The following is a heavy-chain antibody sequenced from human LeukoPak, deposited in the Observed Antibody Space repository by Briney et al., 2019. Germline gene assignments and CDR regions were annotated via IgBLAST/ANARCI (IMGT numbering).Heavy chain of an antibody. CDR1: GFTFSDYN. CDR3: AKEFAYGGSSTDAFDI. Sequence: GGALRLSCAASGFTFSDYNMRWIRQAPGKGVEGGSAISGSGGGTYYADSVKGGYTISRDNKKNTMYLQMRSRRDEDTAASYCAKEFAYGGSSTDAFDIWGQGTMVTVSS. CDR2: ISGSGGGT. J-gene: IGHJ3*02. V-gene: IGHV3-23*01. D-gene: IGHD4-23*01.